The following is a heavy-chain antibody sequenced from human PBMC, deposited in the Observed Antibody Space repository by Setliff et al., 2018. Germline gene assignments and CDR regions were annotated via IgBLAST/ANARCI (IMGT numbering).Heavy chain of an antibody. CDR3: AREGGYSYGYDFDY. CDR2: ISSSGSTI. V-gene: IGHV3-11*04. D-gene: IGHD5-18*01. Sequence: PSETLSLTCTVSGGSISSSSYYWGWIRQPPGKGLEWVSYISSSGSTIYYADSVKGRFTISRDNAKNSLYLQMNSLRAEDTAVYYCAREGGYSYGYDFDYWGQGTLVTVSS. CDR1: GGSISSSSYY. J-gene: IGHJ4*02.